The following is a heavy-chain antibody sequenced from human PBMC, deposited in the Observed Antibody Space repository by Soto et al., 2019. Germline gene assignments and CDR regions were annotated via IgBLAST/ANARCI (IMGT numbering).Heavy chain of an antibody. CDR2: ISPSGGST. D-gene: IGHD1-1*01. CDR3: ARPHRDFQGYDAFDI. J-gene: IGHJ3*02. V-gene: IGHV1-46*01. CDR1: GYTFTSYY. Sequence: ASVKISCKASGYTFTSYYMQWLRRAPGQGLEWMGIISPSGGSTNYAQKFQGRVTMTRDTSTSTLYMELSSLRSADTAVYYCARPHRDFQGYDAFDIWGQGTMVTVS.